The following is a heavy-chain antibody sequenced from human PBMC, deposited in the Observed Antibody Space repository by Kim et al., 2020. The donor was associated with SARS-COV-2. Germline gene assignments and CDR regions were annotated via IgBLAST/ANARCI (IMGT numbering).Heavy chain of an antibody. Sequence: SFQGHVTISADKSISTAYLQWSSLKASDTAMYYCARSIAVAGRVGNWFDPWGQGTLVTVSS. CDR3: ARSIAVAGRVGNWFDP. D-gene: IGHD6-19*01. V-gene: IGHV5-10-1*01. J-gene: IGHJ5*02.